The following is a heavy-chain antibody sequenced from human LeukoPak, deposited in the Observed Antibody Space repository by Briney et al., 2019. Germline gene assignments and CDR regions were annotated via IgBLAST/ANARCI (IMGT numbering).Heavy chain of an antibody. J-gene: IGHJ4*02. V-gene: IGHV4-59*02. CDR2: IYYSGST. D-gene: IGHD4-11*01. CDR1: GGSVSGFY. CDR3: ARALYYSNYDRVYFDY. Sequence: SETLSLTCTVSGGSVSGFYWSWIRQPPGKGLEWIGYIYYSGSTNYNPSLKSRVTISVDTSKNQFSLKLSSVTAADTAVYYCARALYYSNYDRVYFDYWGQGTLVTVSS.